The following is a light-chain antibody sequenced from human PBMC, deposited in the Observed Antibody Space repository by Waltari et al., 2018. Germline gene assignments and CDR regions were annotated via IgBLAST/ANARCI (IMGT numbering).Light chain of an antibody. CDR2: DNN. CDR3: GSWESSLSVVV. V-gene: IGLV1-51*01. Sequence: QSVLTQPPSVSAAPGQKVSISCSGTRSNIGRNHVSWYQQLPGKAPRLLIYDNNERPSGIPDRFSGSKSGTSATLGITGLQTGDEADYYCGSWESSLSVVVFGGGTKLTVL. CDR1: RSNIGRNH. J-gene: IGLJ2*01.